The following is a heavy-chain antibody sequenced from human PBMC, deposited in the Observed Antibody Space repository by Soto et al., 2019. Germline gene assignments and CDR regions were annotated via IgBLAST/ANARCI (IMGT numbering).Heavy chain of an antibody. Sequence: GEALNISRQSSGYSFTSYWIGWGRQMPGKGLEWMGMIYPDDSDTRYRPSIQGQVTSSAKTSNYTAYLQWTRLKASDTAKYYGAKDRINGGDDCFDYWGQGTMVTVSS. J-gene: IGHJ4*02. V-gene: IGHV5-51*01. D-gene: IGHD2-21*02. CDR1: GYSFTSYW. CDR3: AKDRINGGDDCFDY. CDR2: IYPDDSDT.